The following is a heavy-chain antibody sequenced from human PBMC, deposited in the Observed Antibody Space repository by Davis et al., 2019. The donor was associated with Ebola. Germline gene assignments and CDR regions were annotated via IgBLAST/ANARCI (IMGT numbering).Heavy chain of an antibody. CDR3: AKYGDYWYFDL. V-gene: IGHV3-23*01. CDR1: GFTFSIYG. D-gene: IGHD4-17*01. J-gene: IGHJ2*01. Sequence: GESLKISCAASGFTFSIYGMTWVRQAPGKGLEWVSSVSAGGDNTYYADSVKGRFTISRDNSKNTLSLQMNSLRAEDTAVYYCAKYGDYWYFDLWGRGTLVTVSS. CDR2: VSAGGDNT.